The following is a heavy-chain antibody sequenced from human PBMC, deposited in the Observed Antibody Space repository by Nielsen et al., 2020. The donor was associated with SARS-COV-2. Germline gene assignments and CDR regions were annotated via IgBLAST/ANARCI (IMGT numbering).Heavy chain of an antibody. J-gene: IGHJ4*02. V-gene: IGHV1-24*01. D-gene: IGHD3-3*01. CDR1: GGALTLFS. Sequence: ASVKVSCKVSGGALTLFSMHWVRQAPGKGLEWMGEFDPQDGETTYAQKFQGRVTMTEDTSIDTAYLDLNGLTSDDTANYFCATDSPIGVVIYALAHWGQGTPVTVSS. CDR3: ATDSPIGVVIYALAH. CDR2: FDPQDGET.